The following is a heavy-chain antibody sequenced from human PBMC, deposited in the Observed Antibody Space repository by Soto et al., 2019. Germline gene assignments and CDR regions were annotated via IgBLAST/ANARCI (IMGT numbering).Heavy chain of an antibody. Sequence: ETLSLTCTVSGGSISSYYWSWIWQPPGKGLEWIGYIYYSGSTNYNPSLKSRVTISVDTSKNQFSLKLSSVTAADTAVYYCARHVPYCSDTSHCAYGMDVWGQGTTVTVSS. CDR3: ARHVPYCSDTSHCAYGMDV. CDR1: GGSISSYY. CDR2: IYYSGST. V-gene: IGHV4-59*08. D-gene: IGHD2-2*01. J-gene: IGHJ6*02.